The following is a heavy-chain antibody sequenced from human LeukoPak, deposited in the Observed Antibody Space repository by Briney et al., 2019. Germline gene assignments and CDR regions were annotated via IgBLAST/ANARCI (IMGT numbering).Heavy chain of an antibody. CDR2: INADGSTA. CDR1: GFTFGNSW. CDR3: VVVVEPPDSDGFDV. D-gene: IGHD1-14*01. Sequence: PGGSLRLSCAASGFTFGNSWVYWVRQAPGKGLVWVSLINADGSTATYADSVKGRFTISRDNARNTLSLQMNSLTIEDTAVYYCVVVVEPPDSDGFDVWGQGTMNTVSS. V-gene: IGHV3-74*01. J-gene: IGHJ3*01.